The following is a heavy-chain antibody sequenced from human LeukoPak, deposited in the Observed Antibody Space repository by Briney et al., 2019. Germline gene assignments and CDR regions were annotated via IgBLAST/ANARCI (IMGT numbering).Heavy chain of an antibody. J-gene: IGHJ6*03. D-gene: IGHD3-22*01. Sequence: ASVQVSCKASGGTFSSYAISWVRQAPGQGLEWMGGIIPIFGTANYAQKFQGRVTITTDESTSTAYMELSSLRSEDTAVYYCARGDKDYDSSGFYDYYYMDVWGKGTTVTVSS. CDR3: ARGDKDYDSSGFYDYYYMDV. CDR1: GGTFSSYA. V-gene: IGHV1-69*05. CDR2: IIPIFGTA.